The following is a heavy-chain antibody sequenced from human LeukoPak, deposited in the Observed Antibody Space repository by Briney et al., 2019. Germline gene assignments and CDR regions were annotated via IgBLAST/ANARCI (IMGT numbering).Heavy chain of an antibody. V-gene: IGHV3-48*03. CDR1: GFTFSTYE. D-gene: IGHD3-10*01. CDR2: ISRSGSTI. Sequence: GGSLRLSCAASGFTFSTYEMNWVRQAPGKGLEWVSYISRSGSTIHYADSVKGRFTLSRDNAKNSLYLQMSSLRAEDTAVYYCAREYGSGSYKYGMDVWGQGTTVTVSS. CDR3: AREYGSGSYKYGMDV. J-gene: IGHJ6*02.